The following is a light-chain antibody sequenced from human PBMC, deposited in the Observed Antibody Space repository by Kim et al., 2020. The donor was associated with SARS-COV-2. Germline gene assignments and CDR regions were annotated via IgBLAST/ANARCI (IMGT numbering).Light chain of an antibody. J-gene: IGKJ5*01. CDR2: CAS. CDR1: HSFTINY. V-gene: IGKV3-20*01. Sequence: PGGRGTRSCRASHSFTINYLAWYQQKLGPAPRLLIYCASSRATGIPDRFSGSGSGTDFTLTSSRLEPDDFAVYYCQQYGRSPITFCQGTRLEIK. CDR3: QQYGRSPIT.